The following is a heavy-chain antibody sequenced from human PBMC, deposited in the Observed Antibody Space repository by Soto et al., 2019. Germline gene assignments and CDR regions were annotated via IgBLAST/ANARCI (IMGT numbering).Heavy chain of an antibody. CDR2: ISSSRGST. D-gene: IGHD6-25*01. Sequence: EVQLLESGGGLVQPGGSLRLSCAASGFTFSTYAMAWGRQAPGKGLEWVSSISSSRGSTFYADSVKGRFTISRDNSENTLSLQLNSLRAEDTAVYYCAKQPLKVPLRFDYWGQGTLVTVSS. CDR3: AKQPLKVPLRFDY. V-gene: IGHV3-23*01. CDR1: GFTFSTYA. J-gene: IGHJ4*02.